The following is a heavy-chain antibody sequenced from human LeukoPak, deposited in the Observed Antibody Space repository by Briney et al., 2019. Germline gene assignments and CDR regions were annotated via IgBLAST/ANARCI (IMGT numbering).Heavy chain of an antibody. J-gene: IGHJ6*02. CDR2: ISFDGSNK. Sequence: PGRSLRLPCTASGFTFGDYAMSWVRQAPGKGLDWVAVISFDGSNKYYADSVQGRFSVSRDNSKNTLYLQMNSLRAEETAVYFCAKGNNYYTMDVWGQGTTVTVPS. CDR1: GFTFGDYA. V-gene: IGHV3-30-3*02. D-gene: IGHD2/OR15-2a*01. CDR3: AKGNNYYTMDV.